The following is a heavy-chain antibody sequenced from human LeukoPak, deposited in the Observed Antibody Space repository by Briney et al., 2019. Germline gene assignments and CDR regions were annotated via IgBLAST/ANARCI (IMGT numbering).Heavy chain of an antibody. CDR3: ARAFARINIVVVVAAAVDY. CDR1: GYSISSGYY. D-gene: IGHD2-15*01. CDR2: IYHSGST. Sequence: SETLSLTCTVSGYSISSGYYWGWIRQPPGKGLEWIGSIYHSGSTYYNPSLKSRVTISVDTSKNQFSLKLSSVTAADTAVYYCARAFARINIVVVVAAAVDYWGQGTLVTVSS. V-gene: IGHV4-38-2*02. J-gene: IGHJ4*02.